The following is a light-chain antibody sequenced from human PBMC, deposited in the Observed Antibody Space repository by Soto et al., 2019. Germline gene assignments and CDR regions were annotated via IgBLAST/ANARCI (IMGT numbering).Light chain of an antibody. CDR3: AAWDDSLNGVV. V-gene: IGLV1-44*01. CDR2: SNN. CDR1: SSNIGSNT. Sequence: QSVLTQPPSASGTRGQRVTISCSGSSSNIGSNTVNWYQQLPGTAPKLLIYSNNQRPSGVPDRFSGSKSGTSASLAISGLQPEDEADYYCAAWDDSLNGVVFGGGTKLTVL. J-gene: IGLJ2*01.